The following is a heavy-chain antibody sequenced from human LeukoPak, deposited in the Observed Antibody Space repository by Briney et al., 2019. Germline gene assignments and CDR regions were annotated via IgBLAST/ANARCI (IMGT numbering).Heavy chain of an antibody. CDR2: ISGSGGST. Sequence: PGGSLRLSCAASGFSFSDHYMDWVRQAPGKGLEWVSAISGSGGSTYYADSVKGRFTISRDNSKNTLYLQMNSLRAEDTAVYYCVREGDCSSTSCYEFDYWGQGTLVTVSS. CDR1: GFSFSDHY. V-gene: IGHV3-23*01. D-gene: IGHD2-2*01. J-gene: IGHJ4*02. CDR3: VREGDCSSTSCYEFDY.